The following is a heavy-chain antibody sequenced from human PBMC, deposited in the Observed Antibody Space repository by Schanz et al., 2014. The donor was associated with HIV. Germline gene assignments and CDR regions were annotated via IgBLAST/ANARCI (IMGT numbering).Heavy chain of an antibody. Sequence: QVQLLQSGAEMKKPGSSVKVSCKASGYNFTSYDINWVRQAPGQGPEWMGWISAYNGNTNYAQKIQGRVTMTTDTSTTTAYMELRSQRSDDTAVYYCARGARYGMDVWGQGTTVTVSS. CDR3: ARGARYGMDV. CDR1: GYNFTSYD. CDR2: ISAYNGNT. V-gene: IGHV1-18*01. J-gene: IGHJ6*02.